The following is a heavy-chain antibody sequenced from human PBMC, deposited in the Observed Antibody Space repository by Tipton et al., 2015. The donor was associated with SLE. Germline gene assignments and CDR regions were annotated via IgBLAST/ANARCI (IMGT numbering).Heavy chain of an antibody. CDR1: GGSFSGYY. V-gene: IGHV4-34*01. D-gene: IGHD6-19*01. CDR2: INHSGST. Sequence: LRLSCAVYGGSFSGYYWSWIRQPPGKGLEWIGEINHSGSTTYNPSLKSRVTISVDTSKNQFSLRLSSVTAADTAVYYCARGYKELSRQWLATVYMDVWGKGTTVTVS. J-gene: IGHJ6*03. CDR3: ARGYKELSRQWLATVYMDV.